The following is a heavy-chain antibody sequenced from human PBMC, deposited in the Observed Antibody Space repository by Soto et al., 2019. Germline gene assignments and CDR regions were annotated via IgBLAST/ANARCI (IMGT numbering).Heavy chain of an antibody. V-gene: IGHV3-21*01. D-gene: IGHD6-19*01. CDR3: ARDRGGRSSGWTY. CDR1: GFTFSSYS. CDR2: ISSSSSYI. J-gene: IGHJ4*02. Sequence: EVQLVESGGGLVKPGGSLRLSCAASGFTFSSYSMNWVRQAPGKGLEWVSSISSSSSYIYYADSVKGRFTISRDNAKNSLYLQMNSLRAEDTAVYYCARDRGGRSSGWTYWGQGTLVTVSS.